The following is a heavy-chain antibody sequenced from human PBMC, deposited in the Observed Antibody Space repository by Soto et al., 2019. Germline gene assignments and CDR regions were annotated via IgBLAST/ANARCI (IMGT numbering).Heavy chain of an antibody. CDR3: ARYYYDSSGYYLNDDAFDI. CDR2: ISSSSSYI. V-gene: IGHV3-21*01. CDR1: GFTFSSYS. D-gene: IGHD3-22*01. J-gene: IGHJ3*02. Sequence: EVQLVESGGGLVKPGGSLRLSCAASGFTFSSYSMNWVRQAPGKGLEWVSSISSSSSYINYADSVKGRFTISRDNAKNSLYLQMNSLRAEDTAVYYCARYYYDSSGYYLNDDAFDIWGQGTMVTVSS.